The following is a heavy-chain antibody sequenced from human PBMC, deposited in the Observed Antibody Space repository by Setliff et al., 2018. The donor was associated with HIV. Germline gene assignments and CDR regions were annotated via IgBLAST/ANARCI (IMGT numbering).Heavy chain of an antibody. CDR2: IYTSGSA. V-gene: IGHV4-4*08. D-gene: IGHD3-3*01. CDR3: ARRDYNFSGTFDI. J-gene: IGHJ3*02. CDR1: GGSVSGYK. Sequence: NPSETLSLTCIVSGGSVSGYKWSWIRQSPGKGLEWIGYIYTSGSATYNPSLKSRVTISIDTSKNQFSLRLDSVTAADTAVYYCARRDYNFSGTFDIWGQGTMVTVSS.